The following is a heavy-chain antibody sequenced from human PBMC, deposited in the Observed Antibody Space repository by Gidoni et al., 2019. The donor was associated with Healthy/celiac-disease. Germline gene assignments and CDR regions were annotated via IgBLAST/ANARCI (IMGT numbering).Heavy chain of an antibody. CDR2: IYHSGST. D-gene: IGHD3-10*02. CDR3: ARESSGPCSGLFDY. CDR1: GGSIHSSNW. Sequence: QVQLQASGPGLVKPSGTMSLTCAVSGGSIHSSNWWSWVRHPHGKGLALMGEIYHSGSTNYNPALKSRVTISVDKSNNQFSLKLSSVTAADTAVYYCARESSGPCSGLFDYWGQGTLVTVSS. J-gene: IGHJ4*02. V-gene: IGHV4-4*02.